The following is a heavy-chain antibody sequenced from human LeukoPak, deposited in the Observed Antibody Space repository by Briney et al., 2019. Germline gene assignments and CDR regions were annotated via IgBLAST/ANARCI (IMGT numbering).Heavy chain of an antibody. Sequence: ASVKVSCKASGYTFTSYAISWVRQAPGQGLEWMGRIIPILGIANCAQKFQGRVTITADKSTSTAYMELSSLRSEDTAVYYCAVPRGGENYFDYWGQGTLVTVSS. D-gene: IGHD7-27*01. CDR1: GYTFTSYA. CDR3: AVPRGGENYFDY. J-gene: IGHJ4*02. V-gene: IGHV1-69*04. CDR2: IIPILGIA.